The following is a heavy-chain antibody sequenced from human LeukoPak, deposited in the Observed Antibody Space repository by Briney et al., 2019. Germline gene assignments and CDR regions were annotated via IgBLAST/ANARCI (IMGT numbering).Heavy chain of an antibody. CDR1: GFTLSSYG. V-gene: IGHV3-48*04. CDR3: ARNLLAADY. CDR2: ISSTSSVI. J-gene: IGHJ4*02. Sequence: GGSLRLSCAASGFTLSSYGMNWVRQAPGKGLEWVSYISSTSSVIYYADSVKGRFTISRDNAKSSLYLQMNSLRAEDTAVYYCARNLLAADYWGQGTLVTVSS. D-gene: IGHD2-15*01.